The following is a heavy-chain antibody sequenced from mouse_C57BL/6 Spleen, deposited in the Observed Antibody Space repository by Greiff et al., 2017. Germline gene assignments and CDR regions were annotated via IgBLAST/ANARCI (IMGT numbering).Heavy chain of an antibody. CDR2: IDPSDSYT. Sequence: VQLQQPGAELVKPGASVKLSCKASGYTFTSYWMQWVKQRPGQGLEWIGEIDPSDSYTNYNQKFKGKATLTVDTSSSTAYMQLSSLTSEDSAVYYCARSYYSKRAYWGQGTLVTVSA. CDR3: ARSYYSKRAY. D-gene: IGHD2-5*01. V-gene: IGHV1-50*01. CDR1: GYTFTSYW. J-gene: IGHJ3*01.